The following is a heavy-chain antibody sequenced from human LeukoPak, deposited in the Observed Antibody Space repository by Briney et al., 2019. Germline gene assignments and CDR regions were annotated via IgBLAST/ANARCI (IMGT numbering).Heavy chain of an antibody. J-gene: IGHJ6*03. D-gene: IGHD3-22*01. CDR3: ARVNYYDSSGAYYYMDV. Sequence: KPSETLSLTCTVSGGSINSCRYYWGWIRQSPGKGLEWIGSMCYTGSTYYNPSLKSRVTISIDTSKSQFSLKLSSVTAADTAVYYCARVNYYDSSGAYYYMDVWGRGTTVTVSS. CDR1: GGSINSCRYY. V-gene: IGHV4-39*07. CDR2: MCYTGST.